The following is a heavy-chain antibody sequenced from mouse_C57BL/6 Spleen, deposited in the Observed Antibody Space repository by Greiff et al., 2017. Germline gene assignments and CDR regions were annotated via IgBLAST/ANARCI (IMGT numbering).Heavy chain of an antibody. V-gene: IGHV1-50*01. Sequence: QVQLKQPGAELVKPGASVKLSCKASGYTFTSYWMQWVKQRPGQGLEWIGEIDPSDSYTNYNQKFKGKATLTVDTSSSTAYMQLSSLTSEDSAVYYCARGGYDGWYFDVWGTGTTVTVSS. CDR1: GYTFTSYW. CDR3: ARGGYDGWYFDV. CDR2: IDPSDSYT. D-gene: IGHD2-2*01. J-gene: IGHJ1*03.